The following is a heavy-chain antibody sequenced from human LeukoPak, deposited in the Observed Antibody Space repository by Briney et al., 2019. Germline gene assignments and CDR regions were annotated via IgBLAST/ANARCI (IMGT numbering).Heavy chain of an antibody. Sequence: SQTLSLTCAVSGGSISSGGYSWSWIRQPPGKGLEWIGYIYHSGSTYYNPSLKSRVTISVDRSKNQFSLKLSSMTAADTAVYYCARDLGCSGGSCYPDAFDIWGQGTMVTVSS. D-gene: IGHD2-15*01. V-gene: IGHV4-30-2*01. J-gene: IGHJ3*02. CDR3: ARDLGCSGGSCYPDAFDI. CDR1: GGSISSGGYS. CDR2: IYHSGST.